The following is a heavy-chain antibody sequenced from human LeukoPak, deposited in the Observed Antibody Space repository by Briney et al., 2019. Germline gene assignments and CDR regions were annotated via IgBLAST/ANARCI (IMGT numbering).Heavy chain of an antibody. J-gene: IGHJ3*02. Sequence: SVKVSCKASGGTFSSYAISWVRQAPGQGLEWMGRIIPIFGTANYAQKFQGRVTITTDESTSTAYMELSSLRSEDTAVYCCARPGYYDSNDAFDIWGQGTMVTVSS. CDR1: GGTFSSYA. V-gene: IGHV1-69*05. CDR2: IIPIFGTA. CDR3: ARPGYYDSNDAFDI. D-gene: IGHD3-22*01.